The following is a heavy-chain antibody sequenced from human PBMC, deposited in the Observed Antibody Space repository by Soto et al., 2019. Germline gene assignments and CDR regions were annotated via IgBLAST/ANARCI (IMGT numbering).Heavy chain of an antibody. Sequence: PGGSLRLSCAASGFTFDDYGMSWVRQAPGKGLEWVSSINSKSSNMDYSDSVKGRFTISRDNAKNSLYLQMNSLRAEDTAVYYCARYRGDILTGPSGYWGQGTLVTVSS. CDR3: ARYRGDILTGPSGY. CDR1: GFTFDDYG. V-gene: IGHV3-20*04. D-gene: IGHD3-9*01. J-gene: IGHJ4*02. CDR2: INSKSSNM.